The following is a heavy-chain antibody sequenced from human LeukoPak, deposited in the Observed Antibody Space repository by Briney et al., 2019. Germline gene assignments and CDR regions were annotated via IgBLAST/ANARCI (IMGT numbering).Heavy chain of an antibody. D-gene: IGHD3-16*02. CDR2: TYYRSKWFN. CDR3: ARERIDSFDS. Sequence: SRTLSLTCAISGDTVSSTSGAWNSIRQSPSRGLECLGRTYYRSKWFNDYAVSVKSRLTFSPDTSKNQVSLQLNSVIPEDTAVYYCARERIDSFDSWGQGTLVTVSS. J-gene: IGHJ5*01. V-gene: IGHV6-1*01. CDR1: GDTVSSTSGA.